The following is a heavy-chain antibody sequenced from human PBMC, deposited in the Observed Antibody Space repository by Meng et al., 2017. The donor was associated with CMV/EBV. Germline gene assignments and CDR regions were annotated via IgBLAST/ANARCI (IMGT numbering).Heavy chain of an antibody. D-gene: IGHD2-8*01. CDR3: ARLGGDIVLMNS. J-gene: IGHJ4*02. CDR2: ISSSSSYI. V-gene: IGHV3-21*01. CDR1: GFTFSSYS. Sequence: GGSLRLSCAASGFTFSSYSMNWVRQAPGKGLEWVSTISSSSSYIYYADSLKARFTISRDNAKNSLYLQMNSLRAEDTAVYYCARLGGDIVLMNSWGQGTMVTVSS.